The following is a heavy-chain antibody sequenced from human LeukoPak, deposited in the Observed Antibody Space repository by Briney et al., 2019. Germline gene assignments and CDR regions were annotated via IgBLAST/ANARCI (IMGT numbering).Heavy chain of an antibody. D-gene: IGHD5-18*01. J-gene: IGHJ3*02. CDR3: ARRERPGYSYGRGTLDI. CDR2: IYSDGST. V-gene: IGHV3-66*01. CDR1: GFTVSSNY. Sequence: GGSLRLSCAASGFTVSSNYMSWVRQAPGKGLEWVSLIYSDGSTYYADSVKGRFTISRDNSKNTLYLQMNSLRAEDTAVYYCARRERPGYSYGRGTLDIWGQGTMVTVSS.